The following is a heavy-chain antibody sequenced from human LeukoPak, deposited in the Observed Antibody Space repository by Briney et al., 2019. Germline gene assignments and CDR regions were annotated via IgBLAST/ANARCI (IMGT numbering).Heavy chain of an antibody. CDR3: ARLAYCGGDCYRTTRGYFQH. CDR2: IYPGDSDT. CDR1: GYSFTSYW. V-gene: IGHV5-51*01. J-gene: IGHJ1*01. D-gene: IGHD2-21*02. Sequence: GESLKISCKGSGYSFTSYWIGWVRQMPGKGLEWMGIIYPGDSDTRYSPSFQGQVTISADKSISTAYLQWSSLKASDTAMYYCARLAYCGGDCYRTTRGYFQHWGQGTLVTVSS.